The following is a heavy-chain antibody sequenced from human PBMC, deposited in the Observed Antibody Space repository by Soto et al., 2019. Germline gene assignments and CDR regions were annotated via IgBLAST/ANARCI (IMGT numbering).Heavy chain of an antibody. CDR2: IIPIFGTA. J-gene: IGHJ2*01. CDR3: ARSGVRGVSDWYFDL. D-gene: IGHD3-10*01. CDR1: GGTFSSYA. V-gene: IGHV1-69*06. Sequence: QVQLVQSGAEVKKPGSSVKVSCTASGGTFSSYAISWVRQAPGQGLEWMGGIIPIFGTANYAQKFQGRVTSTADNSTSTAYMELSSLRSEDTAVYYCARSGVRGVSDWYFDLWGLGTLVTVSS.